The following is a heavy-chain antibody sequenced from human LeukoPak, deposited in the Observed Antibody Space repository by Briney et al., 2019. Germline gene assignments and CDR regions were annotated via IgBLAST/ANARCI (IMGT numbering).Heavy chain of an antibody. D-gene: IGHD5-12*01. CDR2: IIPLLGIT. CDR1: GGTFSNYA. CDR3: ARYLDIDVPPYYGMDV. Sequence: ASVKVSCKASGGTFSNYAIGWVRQAPGQGLDWMGRIIPLLGITNYAQKFQGRVTFTADKFTSTTYMELNNLRSEDTAIYYCARYLDIDVPPYYGMDVWGQGTTVTVSS. V-gene: IGHV1-69*04. J-gene: IGHJ6*02.